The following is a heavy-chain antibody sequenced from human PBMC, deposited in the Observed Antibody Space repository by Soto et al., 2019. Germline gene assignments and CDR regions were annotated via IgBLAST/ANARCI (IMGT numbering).Heavy chain of an antibody. CDR1: GYSFKNYA. CDR2: SNEGSGNT. V-gene: IGHV1-3*01. D-gene: IGHD3-3*02. J-gene: IGHJ4*02. CDR3: ARDDRTISGAVTLDY. Sequence: QVQLVQSGPEVKRPGASVRISCRTAGYSFKNYAIHWVRQAPGKKLEWMGWSNEGSGNTRYSQKFQGRMSIARDTSASTSYLDRRSLTSEDTAIYFCARDDRTISGAVTLDYWGPGTLVTVSS.